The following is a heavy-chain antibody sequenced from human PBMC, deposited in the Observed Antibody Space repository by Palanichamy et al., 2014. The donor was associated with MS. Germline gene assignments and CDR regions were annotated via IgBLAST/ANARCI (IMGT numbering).Heavy chain of an antibody. D-gene: IGHD3-22*01. J-gene: IGHJ6*02. CDR2: INPNSGGT. CDR3: ARTYYYDSAYYYYYGMDV. V-gene: IGHV1-2*02. Sequence: QVQLVQSGAEVKKPGAPVKVSCKASGYTFTGYYMHWVRQAPGQGLEWMGWINPNSGGTNYAQKFQGRVTMTRDTSISTAYMELSRLRSDDTAVYYCARTYYYDSAYYYYYGMDVWGQGTTVTVSS. CDR1: GYTFTGYY.